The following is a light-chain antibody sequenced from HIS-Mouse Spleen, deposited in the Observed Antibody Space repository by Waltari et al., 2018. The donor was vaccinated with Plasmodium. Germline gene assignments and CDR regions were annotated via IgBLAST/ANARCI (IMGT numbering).Light chain of an antibody. CDR2: DAS. CDR1: QSFSSY. Sequence: EIVLTQSPATLSLSPGERATLSCRASQSFSSYLAWYQQKPGQAPRLLIYDASNRATGIPARFSGRGSGTDFTLTISSLEPEDFAVYYCQQRSNWPRVLTFGGGTKVEIK. J-gene: IGKJ4*01. CDR3: QQRSNWPRVLT. V-gene: IGKV3-11*01.